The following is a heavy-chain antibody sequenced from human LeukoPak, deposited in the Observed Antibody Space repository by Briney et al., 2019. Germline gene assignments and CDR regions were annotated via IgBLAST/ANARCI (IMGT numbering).Heavy chain of an antibody. Sequence: PGGFLRLSCAAPGFAVGTNSMSWGRQSPGKGLAWVSVIYSGDSTHYADSVNGRFTISRDNSRNTLFLQMNSLRAEDTALYYCESAREYCGSAECYEYFQHWGQGTLVTVSS. CDR3: ESAREYCGSAECYEYFQH. V-gene: IGHV3-53*01. J-gene: IGHJ1*01. CDR1: GFAVGTNS. D-gene: IGHD2-21*01. CDR2: IYSGDST.